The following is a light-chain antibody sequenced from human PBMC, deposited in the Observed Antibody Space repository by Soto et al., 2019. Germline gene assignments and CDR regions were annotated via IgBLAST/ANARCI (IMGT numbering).Light chain of an antibody. CDR2: EVS. CDR3: SSYAGSNTFAV. J-gene: IGLJ3*02. V-gene: IGLV2-8*01. Sequence: QSVLTQPPSASGSPGQSVAISCTGTSNDDGAYNFVSWYQQHPGTAPKLIIFEVSKRPSGVPDRFSGSKSGNTASLTVSGLQAEDEADYYCSSYAGSNTFAVFGGGTKLTVL. CDR1: SNDDGAYNF.